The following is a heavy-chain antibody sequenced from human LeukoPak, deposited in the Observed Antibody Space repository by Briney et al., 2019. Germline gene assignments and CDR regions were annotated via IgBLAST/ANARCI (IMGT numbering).Heavy chain of an antibody. CDR3: TRRDYYDSSGLHY. V-gene: IGHV3-73*01. CDR2: IRSKANSYAT. Sequence: GGSLRLSCAASGFTFSGSAMHWVRQASGKGLEWVGRIRSKANSYATAYAASVKGRFTISRDDSKNTAYLQMNSLKTEDTAVYYCTRRDYYDSSGLHYWGQGTLDTVSS. J-gene: IGHJ4*02. CDR1: GFTFSGSA. D-gene: IGHD3-22*01.